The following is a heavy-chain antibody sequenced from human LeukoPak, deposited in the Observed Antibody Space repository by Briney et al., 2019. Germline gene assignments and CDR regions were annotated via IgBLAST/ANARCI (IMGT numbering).Heavy chain of an antibody. CDR3: AKGSGSGSYYILHDAFDI. CDR2: ISGSGGST. V-gene: IGHV3-23*01. D-gene: IGHD3-10*01. Sequence: GGSLRLSCAASGFTFSSYAMSWVRQAPGKGLEWVSAISGSGGSTYYADSVKGRSTISRDNSKNTLYLQMNSLRAEDTAVYYCAKGSGSGSYYILHDAFDIWGQGTMVTVSS. CDR1: GFTFSSYA. J-gene: IGHJ3*02.